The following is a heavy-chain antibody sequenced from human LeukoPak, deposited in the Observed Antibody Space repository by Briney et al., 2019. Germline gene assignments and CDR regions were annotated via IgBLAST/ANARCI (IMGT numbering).Heavy chain of an antibody. J-gene: IGHJ4*02. CDR2: ISSSGSPI. CDR1: GFTFSSYE. V-gene: IGHV3-48*03. D-gene: IGHD5-18*01. CDR3: AKGGRLREYSLDY. Sequence: QPGGSLRLSCAASGFTFSSYEMNWVRQAPGKGLEWVSYISSSGSPIYYADSVKGRFTISSDNAKNTLYLQMNSLRAADTAVYYCAKGGRLREYSLDYWGQGTLVTVSS.